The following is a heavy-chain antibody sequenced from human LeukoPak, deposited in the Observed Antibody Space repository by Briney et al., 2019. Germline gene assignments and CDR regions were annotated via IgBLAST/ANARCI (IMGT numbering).Heavy chain of an antibody. V-gene: IGHV1-24*01. J-gene: IGHJ5*02. CDR3: ATVVAAAGLGGENWFDP. Sequence: ASVKVSCKVSGYTLTELSMHWVRQAPGKGLERMGGFDPEDGETIYAQKFQGRVTMTEDTSTDTAYMELSSLRSEDTAVYYCATVVAAAGLGGENWFDPWGQGTLVTVSS. D-gene: IGHD6-13*01. CDR1: GYTLTELS. CDR2: FDPEDGET.